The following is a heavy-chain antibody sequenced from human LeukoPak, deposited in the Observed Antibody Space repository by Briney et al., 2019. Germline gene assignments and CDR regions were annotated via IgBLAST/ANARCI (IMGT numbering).Heavy chain of an antibody. CDR3: EKDRDIVVVPAGTEYYFDY. CDR2: ISGSGDST. Sequence: GGSLRLSCAAPGFTFSSSAMSWVRQAPGKGLEWVSAISGSGDSTYYADSVKGRFTISRDNSKKTLYLQMYRLRAQGTPIYYCEKDRDIVVVPAGTEYYFDYWGQGTLVTVSS. V-gene: IGHV3-23*01. CDR1: GFTFSSSA. J-gene: IGHJ4*02. D-gene: IGHD2-2*01.